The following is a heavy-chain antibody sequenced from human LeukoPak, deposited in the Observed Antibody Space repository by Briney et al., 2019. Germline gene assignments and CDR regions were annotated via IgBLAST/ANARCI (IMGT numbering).Heavy chain of an antibody. CDR2: ISPSGGIT. CDR3: ARALYEFCSGGSCYSYYFDY. V-gene: IGHV3-23*01. J-gene: IGHJ4*02. D-gene: IGHD2-15*01. Sequence: GGSLRLSCAASGFTFSSHGMNWVRQAPGKGLEWVSGISPSGGITYYTDSVKGRFTISRDNSKNTVSLQMNSLRGEDTAVYYCARALYEFCSGGSCYSYYFDYWGQGTLVTVSS. CDR1: GFTFSSHG.